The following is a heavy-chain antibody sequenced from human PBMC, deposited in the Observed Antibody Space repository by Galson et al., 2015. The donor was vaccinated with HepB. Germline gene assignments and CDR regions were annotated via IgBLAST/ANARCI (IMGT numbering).Heavy chain of an antibody. V-gene: IGHV1-3*01. CDR2: INPANGDT. J-gene: IGHJ4*02. CDR3: ARGPPSSGYDY. D-gene: IGHD6-19*01. CDR1: GYTLSTYG. Sequence: SVKVSCKASGYTLSTYGLHWVRQAPGQRPEWMGWINPANGDTKFLQSFQDRVTITRDTSANTAYMELSSRRSEDTAVYYCARGPPSSGYDYWGQGTLVTVSS.